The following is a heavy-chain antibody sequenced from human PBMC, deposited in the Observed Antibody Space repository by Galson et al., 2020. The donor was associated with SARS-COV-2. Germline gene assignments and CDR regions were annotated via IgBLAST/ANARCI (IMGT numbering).Heavy chain of an antibody. J-gene: IGHJ4*02. CDR2: IKSKNEGGTT. Sequence: GGSLRLSCAASGFIFNKAWMNWVRQAPGKGLEWVGRIKSKNEGGTTDYAAPVKDRFTISRDDSKNTVYLQMNSLKSEDTAIYYCTTMAAYWGQGTLVTVSS. CDR1: GFIFNKAW. V-gene: IGHV3-15*01. D-gene: IGHD6-25*01. CDR3: TTMAAY.